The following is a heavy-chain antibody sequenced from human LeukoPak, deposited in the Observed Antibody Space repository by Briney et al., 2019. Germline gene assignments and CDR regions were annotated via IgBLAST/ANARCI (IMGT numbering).Heavy chain of an antibody. CDR1: GGSVSSGSYY. Sequence: ETLSLTCTVSGGSVSSGSYYWTWIRQPPGKGLEWIGYIYYSGNTNYNSSLKSRVTISLDTSKNQFSLRLSSVTAADTAVYYCAREQYDSSGYFDYWGQGTLVTVSS. CDR2: IYYSGNT. J-gene: IGHJ4*02. CDR3: AREQYDSSGYFDY. V-gene: IGHV4-61*01. D-gene: IGHD3-22*01.